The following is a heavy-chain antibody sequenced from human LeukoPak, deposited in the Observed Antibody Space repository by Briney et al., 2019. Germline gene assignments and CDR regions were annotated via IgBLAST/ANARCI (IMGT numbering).Heavy chain of an antibody. Sequence: GGSLRLSCAASGFTFSSYWMHWVRQAPGKGLVWVSRINSDGSSTSYAAPVKGRFTISRDDSKNTLYLQMNSLKTEDTAVYYCTTVLGIRDGYNLYYYYGMDVWGQGTTVTVSS. J-gene: IGHJ6*02. CDR3: TTVLGIRDGYNLYYYYGMDV. CDR1: GFTFSSYW. V-gene: IGHV3-74*01. D-gene: IGHD5-24*01. CDR2: INSDGSST.